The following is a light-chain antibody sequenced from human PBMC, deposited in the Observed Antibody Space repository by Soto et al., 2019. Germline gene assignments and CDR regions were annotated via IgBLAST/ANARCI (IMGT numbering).Light chain of an antibody. CDR1: STDVGGYNY. J-gene: IGLJ1*01. V-gene: IGLV2-14*01. Sequence: QSVLAQPSSVSGSPGQSITISCTGTSTDVGGYNYVSWYQHHPGKGPKLIIYEVNNRPSGVSDRFSGSKSGNTASLTISGLQAEDEADYYCTSFTSSSTYVFGTGTKVTVL. CDR2: EVN. CDR3: TSFTSSSTYV.